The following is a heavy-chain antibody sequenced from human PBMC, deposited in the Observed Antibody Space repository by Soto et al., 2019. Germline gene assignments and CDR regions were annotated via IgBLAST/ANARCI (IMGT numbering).Heavy chain of an antibody. CDR3: ARDCLYSTSWQLFDS. CDR2: VNTYSGKP. V-gene: IGHV1-18*01. CDR1: GYTFTNYA. Sequence: QVQLVQSGGELKKPGASVKVSCKASGYTFTNYAISWVRQAPGRGLEWMGWVNTYSGKPNYAQSFQGRVTMTPDTRKGNAYMDQKSLISDDTAIYHCARDCLYSTSWQLFDSRGQRTLVTVSS. J-gene: IGHJ4*02. D-gene: IGHD6-13*01.